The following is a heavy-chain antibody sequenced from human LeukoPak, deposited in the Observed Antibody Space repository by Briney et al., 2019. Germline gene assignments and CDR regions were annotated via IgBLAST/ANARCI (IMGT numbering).Heavy chain of an antibody. Sequence: RGVSLKISCKVSGYSFTSYWISWVRQMPGKGLEWMGRIDPSDSYTNYSPSFQGHVTISADKSISTAYLQWSSLKASDTAMYYCARLRFWGNWFDPWGQGTLVTVSS. CDR2: IDPSDSYT. J-gene: IGHJ5*02. CDR3: ARLRFWGNWFDP. CDR1: GYSFTSYW. V-gene: IGHV5-10-1*01. D-gene: IGHD3-16*01.